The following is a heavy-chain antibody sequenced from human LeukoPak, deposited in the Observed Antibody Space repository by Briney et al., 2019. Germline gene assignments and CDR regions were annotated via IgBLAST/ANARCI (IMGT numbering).Heavy chain of an antibody. Sequence: LVQSGAGVKKPGSSVKVSCQASGGTFSSHAISWVRQAPGQRLEWMGGIIPIFGTANYAQKFQGRVTITTDESTSTAYMELSSLRSEDTAVYYCARDPVRGWPSAEYFQHWGQGTLVTVSS. D-gene: IGHD6-19*01. CDR3: ARDPVRGWPSAEYFQH. CDR2: IIPIFGTA. V-gene: IGHV1-69*05. J-gene: IGHJ1*01. CDR1: GGTFSSHA.